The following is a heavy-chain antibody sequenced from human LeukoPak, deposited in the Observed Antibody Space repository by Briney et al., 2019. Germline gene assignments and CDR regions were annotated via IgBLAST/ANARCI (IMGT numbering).Heavy chain of an antibody. V-gene: IGHV1-18*01. CDR1: GYTFRTHG. Sequence: GASVRFDYKPSGYTFRTHGTRCVRQAPGQGLECMGCLTAYYGNTIYAQKLQGRVTMTTDTSTSTAYMELRSLRSDYTAVYYCAIVTSDCSSTSCFADQRRPYPYYYYYGMDVWGQGTTVTVSS. CDR3: AIVTSDCSSTSCFADQRRPYPYYYYYGMDV. D-gene: IGHD2-2*01. CDR2: LTAYYGNT. J-gene: IGHJ6*02.